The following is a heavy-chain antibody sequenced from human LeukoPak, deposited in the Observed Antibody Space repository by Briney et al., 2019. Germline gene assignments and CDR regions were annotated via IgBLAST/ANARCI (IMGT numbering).Heavy chain of an antibody. CDR2: INYSGST. J-gene: IGHJ4*02. D-gene: IGHD3-22*01. CDR3: ARDTRSYDSSGYYFFDF. CDR1: GASIRSYY. V-gene: IGHV4-59*01. Sequence: PSETLSLTCTVSGASIRSYYWNRLRQPPGKGLEWIGYINYSGSTNSNPSLKSRATISMDTSKYHFSLKLSSVTAADTAVYFCARDTRSYDSSGYYFFDFWGQGTLVTVSS.